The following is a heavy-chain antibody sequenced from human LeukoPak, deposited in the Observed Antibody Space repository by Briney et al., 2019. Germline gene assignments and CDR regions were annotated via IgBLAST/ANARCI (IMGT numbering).Heavy chain of an antibody. CDR1: GGSISSYY. J-gene: IGHJ4*02. CDR3: ARSPYCGADCPSPFDS. Sequence: SETLSLTCSVSGGSISSYYWSWIRQPPGKGLECMGLIYSSGSTKYNPSLRSRVSMSVDTSRNQFSLKLKSVTAADTAVYYCARSPYCGADCPSPFDSWGQGTLVTVSS. V-gene: IGHV4-4*07. D-gene: IGHD2-21*02. CDR2: IYSSGST.